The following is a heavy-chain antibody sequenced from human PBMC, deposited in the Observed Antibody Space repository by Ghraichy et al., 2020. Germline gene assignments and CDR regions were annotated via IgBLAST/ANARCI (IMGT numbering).Heavy chain of an antibody. J-gene: IGHJ6*02. CDR2: IYYSGST. D-gene: IGHD3-3*01. CDR1: GGSISSYY. Sequence: ETLSLTCTVSGGSISSYYWSWIRQPQGKGLERIGYIYYSGSTNYNPSLKSRVTISVDTSKNQFSLKLSSVTAADTAVYYCARGLYYDFWSGYYTDYYGMDVWGQGTTVTVSS. V-gene: IGHV4-59*01. CDR3: ARGLYYDFWSGYYTDYYGMDV.